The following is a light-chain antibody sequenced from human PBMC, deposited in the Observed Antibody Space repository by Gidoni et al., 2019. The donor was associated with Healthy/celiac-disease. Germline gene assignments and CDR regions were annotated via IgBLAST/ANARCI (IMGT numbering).Light chain of an antibody. CDR3: QQYNSYT. Sequence: DIQMTQSPSTLSASVGDRVTLTCRASQSISSWLAWYQQKPGKAPKLRNYKASSLESGVPSRFSGSGTGTEFTLTISSLQPDDFATYYCQQYNSYTFGQGTRLEIK. CDR2: KAS. J-gene: IGKJ5*01. CDR1: QSISSW. V-gene: IGKV1-5*03.